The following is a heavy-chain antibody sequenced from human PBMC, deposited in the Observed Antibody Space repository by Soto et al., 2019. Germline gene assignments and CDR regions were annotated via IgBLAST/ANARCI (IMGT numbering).Heavy chain of an antibody. CDR3: ARALTYYYAMDV. V-gene: IGHV1-18*01. CDR2: ISTQNGNT. J-gene: IGHJ6*02. CDR1: GYIFTSYD. Sequence: ASVKVSCKTSGYIFTSYDISWVRQAPGHGLEWMGWISTQNGNTDYAEKLRGRVTMTTDTSTSTAYVELRSLRSDDRAVYYCARALTYYYAMDVWGQGTTVTVSS.